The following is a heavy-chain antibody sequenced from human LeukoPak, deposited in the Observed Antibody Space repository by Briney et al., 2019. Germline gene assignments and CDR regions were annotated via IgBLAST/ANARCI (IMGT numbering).Heavy chain of an antibody. V-gene: IGHV4-59*02. Sequence: TTSETLSLTCSVSGGSVGSNYWSWVRQPPGKGLEWIGYISYSGDTNYNPSLKSRLSMSVDTSKNQCSLMLTSVTAADTAVYYCARGSGWYPHWGQGTLVTVSS. CDR2: ISYSGDT. CDR3: ARGSGWYPH. D-gene: IGHD6-19*01. J-gene: IGHJ1*01. CDR1: GGSVGSNY.